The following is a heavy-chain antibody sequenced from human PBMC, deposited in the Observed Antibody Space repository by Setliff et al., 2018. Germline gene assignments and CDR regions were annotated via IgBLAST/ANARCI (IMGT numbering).Heavy chain of an antibody. CDR1: GDSISSRRNY. J-gene: IGHJ4*02. D-gene: IGHD3-10*01. Sequence: SETLSLTCTVSGDSISSRRNYWGWFRQPAGKELEWIGQIYTSWSTNYNPSLKSRVTISLDAPKNQFSLELTSVTAADTAAYYCARGRFGFLSTGLFDDWGQGTLVTVSS. V-gene: IGHV4-61*09. CDR2: IYTSWST. CDR3: ARGRFGFLSTGLFDD.